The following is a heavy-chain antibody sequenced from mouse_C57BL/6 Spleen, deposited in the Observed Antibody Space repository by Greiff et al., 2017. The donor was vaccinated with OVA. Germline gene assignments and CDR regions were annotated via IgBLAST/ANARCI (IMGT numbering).Heavy chain of an antibody. CDR3: ARSDYGSSIPFDY. D-gene: IGHD1-1*01. J-gene: IGHJ2*01. V-gene: IGHV1-54*01. CDR1: GYAFTNYL. CDR2: INPGSGGT. Sequence: QVQLKQSGAELVRPGTSVKVSCKASGYAFTNYLIEWVKQRPGQGLEWIGVINPGSGGTNYNEKVKGKATLTADKSSSTAYMQLSSLTSEDSAVYFCARSDYGSSIPFDYWGQGTTLTVSS.